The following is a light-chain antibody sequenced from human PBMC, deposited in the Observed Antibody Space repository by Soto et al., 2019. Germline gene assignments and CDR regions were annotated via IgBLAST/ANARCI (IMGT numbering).Light chain of an antibody. Sequence: DIPMTQSPSSLSASVGDRVTITCRASQSISSYLNWYQQKPGKAPKLLIYAASSLQSGVPSRFSGSGSGTDFTLTIAGLQPEDSARYFCQQSSSAPLTFGGGTKVEIK. J-gene: IGKJ4*01. CDR3: QQSSSAPLT. CDR2: AAS. V-gene: IGKV1-39*01. CDR1: QSISSY.